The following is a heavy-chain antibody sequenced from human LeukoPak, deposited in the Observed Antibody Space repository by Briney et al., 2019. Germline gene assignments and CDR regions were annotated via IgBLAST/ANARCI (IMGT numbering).Heavy chain of an antibody. V-gene: IGHV3-7*03. CDR3: ARNNGMDV. CDR1: GFTFSNLW. Sequence: GGSLRLSCTASGFTFSNLWMGWVRQAPGRGPEWVANVNRDGSETYYLDSVKGRFTISKDNAKNSLYLQMNSLRAEDTALYHCARNNGMDVWGQGTTVIVSS. CDR2: VNRDGSET. J-gene: IGHJ6*02.